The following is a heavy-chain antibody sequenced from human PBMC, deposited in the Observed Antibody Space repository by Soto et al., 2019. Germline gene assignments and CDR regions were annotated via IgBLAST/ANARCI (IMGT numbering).Heavy chain of an antibody. D-gene: IGHD6-19*01. CDR3: AGVEYSSGWYPFDY. CDR2: INHSGST. CDR1: GRSFSGYY. Sequence: SETLSLTCAVYGRSFSGYYWSWIRQPPGKGLEWIGEINHSGSTNYNPSLKSRVTISVDTSISVDTSKNQFSLKLNSVTAADTAVYYCAGVEYSSGWYPFDYWGQGTLVTVSS. J-gene: IGHJ4*02. V-gene: IGHV4-34*01.